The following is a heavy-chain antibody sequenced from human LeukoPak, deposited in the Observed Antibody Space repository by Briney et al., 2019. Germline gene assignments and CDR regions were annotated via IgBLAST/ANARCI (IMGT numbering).Heavy chain of an antibody. CDR2: IYYSGST. CDR3: ARVRQPPLYGMDV. CDR1: GGSISSYY. V-gene: IGHV4-59*01. J-gene: IGHJ6*02. Sequence: SETLSLTCTVSGGSISSYYWSWIRQPPGKGLEWIGYIYYSGSTNYNPSLKSRVTISVDTSKNQFSLKLSSVTAADTAVYYCARVRQPPLYGMDVWGQGTTVTVSS. D-gene: IGHD6-13*01.